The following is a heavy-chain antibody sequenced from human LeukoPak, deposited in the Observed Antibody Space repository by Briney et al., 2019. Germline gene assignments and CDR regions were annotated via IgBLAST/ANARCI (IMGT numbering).Heavy chain of an antibody. CDR1: GGSISSGSYY. V-gene: IGHV4-61*09. D-gene: IGHD6-13*01. CDR3: ARVDSSTFKRDYYYYMDV. CDR2: IYTSGST. Sequence: TSETLSLTCTVSGGSISSGSYYWSWIRQPAGKGLEWIGHIYTSGSTNYNPSLKSRVTISVDTSKNQFSLKLSSVTAADTAVYYCARVDSSTFKRDYYYYMDVWGKGTTVTVSS. J-gene: IGHJ6*03.